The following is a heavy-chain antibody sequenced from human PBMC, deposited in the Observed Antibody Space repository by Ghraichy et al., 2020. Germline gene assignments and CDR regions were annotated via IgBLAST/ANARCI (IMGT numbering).Heavy chain of an antibody. CDR2: ISGSGGST. J-gene: IGHJ4*02. CDR3: AKAQGATMSPFDY. D-gene: IGHD5-12*01. V-gene: IGHV3-23*01. CDR1: GFTFSSYA. Sequence: GGSLRLSCAASGFTFSSYAMSWVRQAPGEGLEWVSAISGSGGSTYYADSVKGRFTISRDNSKNTLYLQMNSLRAEDTAVYYCAKAQGATMSPFDYWGQGTLVTVSS.